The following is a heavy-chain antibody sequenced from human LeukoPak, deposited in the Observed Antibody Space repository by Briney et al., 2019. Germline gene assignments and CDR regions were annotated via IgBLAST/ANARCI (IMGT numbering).Heavy chain of an antibody. CDR2: INPNSGGT. CDR3: ARGIVVVVAATQDY. J-gene: IGHJ4*02. CDR1: GYAFIGYY. V-gene: IGHV1-2*02. D-gene: IGHD2-15*01. Sequence: ASVKVSCKTSGYAFIGYYMHWVRRAPGQGLEWMGWINPNSGGTHYAQKFQGRVTMTRDTSISTGYMELSRLRSDDTAVYYCARGIVVVVAATQDYWGQGTLVTVSS.